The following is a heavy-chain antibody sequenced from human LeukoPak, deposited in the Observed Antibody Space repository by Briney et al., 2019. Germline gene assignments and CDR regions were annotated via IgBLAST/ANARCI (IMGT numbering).Heavy chain of an antibody. D-gene: IGHD6-19*01. CDR2: INHSGST. Sequence: PSETLPLTCAVYGGSFSGYYWSWIRQPPGKGLEWIGEINHSGSTNYNPSLKSRVTISVDTSKNQFSLKLSSVTAADTAVYYCARGKQWLIPFDYWGQGTLVTVSS. CDR1: GGSFSGYY. CDR3: ARGKQWLIPFDY. V-gene: IGHV4-34*01. J-gene: IGHJ4*02.